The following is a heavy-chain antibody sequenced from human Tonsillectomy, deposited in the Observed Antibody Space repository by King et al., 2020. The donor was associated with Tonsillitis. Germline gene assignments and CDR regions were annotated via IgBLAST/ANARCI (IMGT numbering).Heavy chain of an antibody. CDR2: SYYSVST. CDR1: GGSIRSYY. Sequence: QLQESGPGVVKSSETLSLTCTVSGGSIRSYYWSWIRQPPGKGLEWLGCSYYSVSTNYNPSLKSRVTISVDTSRDQFSLKLTSVTAADTAVYYCARHIGASRAFDIWGQGTMVTVSS. D-gene: IGHD3-3*01. J-gene: IGHJ3*02. V-gene: IGHV4-59*01. CDR3: ARHIGASRAFDI.